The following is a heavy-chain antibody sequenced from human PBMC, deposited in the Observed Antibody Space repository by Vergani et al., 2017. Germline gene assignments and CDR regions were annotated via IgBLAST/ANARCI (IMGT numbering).Heavy chain of an antibody. Sequence: QVQLVQSGAEVKKPGSSVKVSCKASAGTFSSYAISWVRQAPGQGLEWMGGIIPIFGTANYAQKFQGRVTITADESTSTAYMELSSLRSEDTAVYYCARDSEYSSSWYYYYGMDVWGQGTTVTVSS. J-gene: IGHJ6*02. D-gene: IGHD6-13*01. CDR3: ARDSEYSSSWYYYYGMDV. CDR2: IIPIFGTA. V-gene: IGHV1-69*01. CDR1: AGTFSSYA.